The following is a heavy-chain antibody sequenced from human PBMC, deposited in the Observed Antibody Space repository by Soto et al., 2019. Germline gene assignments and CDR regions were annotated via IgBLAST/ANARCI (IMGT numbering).Heavy chain of an antibody. CDR1: GFSFTNYW. CDR3: ARRGGYRYGFGY. CDR2: IYPVDSDT. Sequence: EVQLVQSGAEVKKTGESLKISCKASGFSFTNYWIGWVRQMPGKGLGWMGIIYPVDSDTKYSPSFQGQVTISADQSTSTAYLQWSSLKASDTAMYYCARRGGYRYGFGYWGQGTLVTVSS. V-gene: IGHV5-51*03. J-gene: IGHJ4*02. D-gene: IGHD5-18*01.